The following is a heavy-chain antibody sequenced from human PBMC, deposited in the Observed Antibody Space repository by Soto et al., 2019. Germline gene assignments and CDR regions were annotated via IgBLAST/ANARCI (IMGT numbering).Heavy chain of an antibody. CDR2: IYYSGST. Sequence: QVQLQESGPGLVKPSETLSLTCTVSGGSVSSGSYYWSLIRQPPGKGLEWIGYIYYSGSTNYNPCLESRVTISVDTSKNQFSLKLRSVTAADTAVYYWARARADCSGGSCYSLYWYFDLWGRGTLVTVSS. V-gene: IGHV4-61*01. J-gene: IGHJ2*01. CDR1: GGSVSSGSYY. CDR3: ARARADCSGGSCYSLYWYFDL. D-gene: IGHD2-15*01.